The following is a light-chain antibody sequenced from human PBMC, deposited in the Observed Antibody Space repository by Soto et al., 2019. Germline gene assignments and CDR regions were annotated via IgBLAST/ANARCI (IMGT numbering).Light chain of an antibody. CDR3: QQHATSPLT. J-gene: IGKJ3*01. Sequence: EIVLTQSPGTLSLSPGERATLSCRASQSVGNNYLSWYQQKPGQAPRLLIYNASNRAAGIQDRCSGSGSGSDSSLTISRLEPEDVAVYCCQQHATSPLTFGPGTKVIVK. CDR1: QSVGNNY. V-gene: IGKV3-20*01. CDR2: NAS.